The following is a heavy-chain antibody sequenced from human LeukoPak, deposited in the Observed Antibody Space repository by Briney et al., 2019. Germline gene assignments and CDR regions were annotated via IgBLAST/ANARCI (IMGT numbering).Heavy chain of an antibody. CDR1: GGSFSGYY. D-gene: IGHD3-22*01. V-gene: IGHV4-34*01. J-gene: IGHJ3*02. Sequence: PSETLSLTXAVYGGSFSGYYWSWIRQPPGKGLEWIGEINHSGSTNYNPSLKSRVTISVDTSKNQFSLKLSSVTAADTAVYYCARADSSGLFDAFDIWGQGTVVTVSS. CDR2: INHSGST. CDR3: ARADSSGLFDAFDI.